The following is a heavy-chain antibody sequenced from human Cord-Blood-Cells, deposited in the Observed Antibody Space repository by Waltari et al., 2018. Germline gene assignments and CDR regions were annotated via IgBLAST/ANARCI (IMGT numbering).Heavy chain of an antibody. J-gene: IGHJ6*02. D-gene: IGHD6-13*01. Sequence: EVQLVESGGGLVQPGGSLRLSCAASGFTFSSYDMHWVRQATGKGLECVSAIGTAGDTFYAGSVKGLFTISRENAKNSLYLQMNSLRAGDTAVYYCARSLAAGNMLGPYYYGMDVLGQGTTVTVSS. CDR2: IGTAGDT. CDR1: GFTFSSYD. CDR3: ARSLAAGNMLGPYYYGMDV. V-gene: IGHV3-13*01.